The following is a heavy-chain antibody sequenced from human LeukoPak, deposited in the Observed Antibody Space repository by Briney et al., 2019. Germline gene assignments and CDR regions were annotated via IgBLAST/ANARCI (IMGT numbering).Heavy chain of an antibody. D-gene: IGHD4-17*01. CDR1: GFTFSSYA. Sequence: GGSLRLSCAVSGFTFSSYAMSWVRQAPGKGLEWVSAISGSGGSTYYADSVKGRFAISRDNSKNTLYLQMNSLRAEDTAVYYCAKGWATVYYGMDVWGQGTTVTVSS. V-gene: IGHV3-23*01. J-gene: IGHJ6*02. CDR2: ISGSGGST. CDR3: AKGWATVYYGMDV.